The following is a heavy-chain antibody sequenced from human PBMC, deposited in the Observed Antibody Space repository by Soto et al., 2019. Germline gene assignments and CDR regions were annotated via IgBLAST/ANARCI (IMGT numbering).Heavy chain of an antibody. V-gene: IGHV4-39*01. CDR2: IYYSGST. D-gene: IGHD3-10*01. J-gene: IGHJ3*01. CDR1: GGSISSSSYY. CDR3: ARHDNTEWFGELSA. Sequence: QLQLQESGPGLVKPSETLSLTCTVSGGSISSSSYYWGWIRQPPGKGLEWIGSIYYSGSTYYNPSLKSRVTISVDTSKNQFSLKLSSVTAADTAVYYCARHDNTEWFGELSAWGQGTMVTVSS.